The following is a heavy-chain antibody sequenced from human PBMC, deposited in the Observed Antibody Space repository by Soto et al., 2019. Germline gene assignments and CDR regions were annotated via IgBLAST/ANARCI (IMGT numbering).Heavy chain of an antibody. CDR3: ARLYYYDSSGYPYYFDY. J-gene: IGHJ4*02. CDR2: ISSSGSTI. D-gene: IGHD3-22*01. CDR1: GFTFSSYE. V-gene: IGHV3-48*03. Sequence: EVQLVESGGGLVQPGGSLRLSCAASGFTFSSYEMNWVRQAPGKGLEWVSYISSSGSTIYYADSVKGRFTISRDNAKNSLYLQMNSLRAEDTAVYYCARLYYYDSSGYPYYFDYWGQGTLVTVSS.